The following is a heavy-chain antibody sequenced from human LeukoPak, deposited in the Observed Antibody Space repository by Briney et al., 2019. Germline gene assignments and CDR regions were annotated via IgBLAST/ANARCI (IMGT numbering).Heavy chain of an antibody. CDR2: ISSSGVTT. Sequence: GGSLRLSCAASGFTFSSYSMSWVRQAPGRGLEWVSSISSSGVTTYYADSVKGRFTISRDNSKNTLYLQINSLRDEDTAVYYCVKDRPTWLIDYWGQGTLVTVSS. J-gene: IGHJ4*02. CDR1: GFTFSSYS. V-gene: IGHV3-23*01. CDR3: VKDRPTWLIDY. D-gene: IGHD5-12*01.